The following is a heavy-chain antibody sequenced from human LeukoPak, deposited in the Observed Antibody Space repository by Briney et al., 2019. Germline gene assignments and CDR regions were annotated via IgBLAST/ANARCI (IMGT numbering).Heavy chain of an antibody. CDR1: GFTVSDNY. J-gene: IGHJ4*02. CDR3: GRDGSARSLGN. D-gene: IGHD6-6*01. V-gene: IGHV3-53*01. Sequence: PGGSLRLSCAASGFTVSDNYMSWVRQAPGKGLEWVSVIDNGGNTYYADSVKGRFTISRDNSKNTLYLQMNSLRAEDTAVYYCGRDGSARSLGNWGQGTLVSVSS. CDR2: IDNGGNT.